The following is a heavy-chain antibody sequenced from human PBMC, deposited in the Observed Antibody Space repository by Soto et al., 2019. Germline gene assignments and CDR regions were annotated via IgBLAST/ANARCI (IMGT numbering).Heavy chain of an antibody. CDR2: IGTAGDT. J-gene: IGHJ6*02. Sequence: EVQLVESGGGLVQPGGSLRLSCAASGFTFSSYDMHWVRQATGKGLEWVSAIGTAGDTYYPGSVKGRFTISRENAKSSLYLQMNSLRAGDTAVYYCARGRAAAGYYYYGMDVWGQGTTVTVSS. V-gene: IGHV3-13*01. CDR1: GFTFSSYD. D-gene: IGHD6-13*01. CDR3: ARGRAAAGYYYYGMDV.